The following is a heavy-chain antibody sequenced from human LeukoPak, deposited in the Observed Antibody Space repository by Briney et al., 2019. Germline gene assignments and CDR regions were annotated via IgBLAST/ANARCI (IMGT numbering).Heavy chain of an antibody. CDR3: ARVSKKTTVTAPYYYYYMDV. D-gene: IGHD4-11*01. J-gene: IGHJ6*03. V-gene: IGHV4-39*07. CDR1: GGSISSSSYY. Sequence: SETLSLTCTVSGGSISSSSYYWGWIRQPPGKGLEWFGRNYYSVITYYNTSLKNRITISVDTSKNKYSLKLSSVTAADTAVYYCARVSKKTTVTAPYYYYYMDVWGKGTTVTVSS. CDR2: NYYSVIT.